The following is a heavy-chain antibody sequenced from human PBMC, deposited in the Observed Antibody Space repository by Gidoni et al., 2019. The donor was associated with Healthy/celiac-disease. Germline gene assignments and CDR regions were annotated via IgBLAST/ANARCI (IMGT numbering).Heavy chain of an antibody. CDR3: ARSINKYCSSTSCYGGSWFDP. V-gene: IGHV2-26*01. CDR1: GFSLSNARMG. D-gene: IGHD2-2*01. J-gene: IGHJ5*02. Sequence: QVTLKESGPVLVKPTETLTLTCTVSGFSLSNARMGVSWIRQPPGKALEWLAHIFSNDEKSYSTSLKSRLTISKDTSKSQVVLTMTNMDPVDTATYYCARSINKYCSSTSCYGGSWFDPWGQGTLVTVSS. CDR2: IFSNDEK.